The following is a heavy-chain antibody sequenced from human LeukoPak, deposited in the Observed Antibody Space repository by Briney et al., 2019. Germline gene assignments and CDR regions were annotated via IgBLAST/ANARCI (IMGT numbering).Heavy chain of an antibody. CDR2: IYYSGST. Sequence: SQTLSLTCTVSGGSISSGGYYWSWIRQHPGKGLEWIGYIYYSGSTYYNPSLKSRVTISVDTSKNQFSLKLSSVTAADTAVYYCARVPTVGEYYFDYWGQGTLVTVSS. V-gene: IGHV4-31*03. CDR3: ARVPTVGEYYFDY. J-gene: IGHJ4*02. D-gene: IGHD4-23*01. CDR1: GGSISSGGYY.